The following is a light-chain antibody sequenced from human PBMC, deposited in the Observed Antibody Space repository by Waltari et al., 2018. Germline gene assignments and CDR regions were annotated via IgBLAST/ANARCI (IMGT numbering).Light chain of an antibody. CDR2: KAS. CDR3: QQYNTVSRE. V-gene: IGKV1-5*03. CDR1: QSIGTW. Sequence: DIQMTQSPSTLFASVGDRVTISCRASQSIGTWLAWFQQTPGKAPKLLIYKASHLHSGVPSRFSGSGSGTQFTLTINSLQADDVGTYYCQQYNTVSREFGQGTRVEIK. J-gene: IGKJ1*01.